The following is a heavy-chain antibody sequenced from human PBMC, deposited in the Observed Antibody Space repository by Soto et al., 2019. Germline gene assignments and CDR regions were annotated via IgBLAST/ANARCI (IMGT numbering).Heavy chain of an antibody. D-gene: IGHD6-13*01. CDR3: ARLRVGIEQQLVIYYGMDV. V-gene: IGHV1-18*04. CDR2: ISAYNGNT. CDR1: GYTFTSYG. Sequence: QVQLVQSGAEVKKPGASVKVSCKASGYTFTSYGISWVRQAPGQGLEWMGWISAYNGNTNYAQKLQGRVTMTTDSSTSTAYMELRSLRSDDTAVYYCARLRVGIEQQLVIYYGMDVWGQGTTVTVSS. J-gene: IGHJ6*02.